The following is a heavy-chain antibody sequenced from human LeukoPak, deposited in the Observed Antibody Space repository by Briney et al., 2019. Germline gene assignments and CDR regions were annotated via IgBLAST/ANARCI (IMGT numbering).Heavy chain of an antibody. J-gene: IGHJ4*02. D-gene: IGHD4-17*01. CDR3: AKSYGDYADY. Sequence: GGSLRLSCAASGFTFSTYAMHWVRQAPGKGPEWVAVISYDGSSKYYADSVKGRFTISRDNARNSLYLQMNSLRAEDTAVYYCAKSYGDYADYWGQGTLVTVSS. V-gene: IGHV3-30*04. CDR1: GFTFSTYA. CDR2: ISYDGSSK.